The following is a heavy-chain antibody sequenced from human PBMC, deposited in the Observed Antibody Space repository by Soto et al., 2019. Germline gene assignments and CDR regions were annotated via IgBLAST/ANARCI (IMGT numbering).Heavy chain of an antibody. CDR1: GYTFTSYG. V-gene: IGHV1-18*04. J-gene: IGHJ6*02. D-gene: IGHD3-10*01. Sequence: VSVKVSCKASGYTFTSYGISWVRQAPGQGLEWMGWISAYNGNTNYAQKLQGRVTMTTDTSTSTAYMELRSLRSDDTAVYYCVRFGASYPLICYYYYYGMDVWGQGTTVNVSS. CDR3: VRFGASYPLICYYYYYGMDV. CDR2: ISAYNGNT.